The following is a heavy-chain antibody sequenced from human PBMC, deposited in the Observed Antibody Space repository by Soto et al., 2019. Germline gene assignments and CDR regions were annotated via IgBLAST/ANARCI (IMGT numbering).Heavy chain of an antibody. J-gene: IGHJ1*01. V-gene: IGHV1-46*03. CDR2: INTSDSSP. CDR1: GYTFTSYY. CDR3: ARGHNTGVGPPPQYYQH. Sequence: QVQLVQSGAEVKKPGASVKVSCTASGYTFTSYYMHWMRQAPRQGLEWMGIINTSDSSPSYGQKFQGRVIMTRDTSTRTGYMDLSSLRSDVTAVYYSARGHNTGVGPPPQYYQHCGHGTLVTVSS. D-gene: IGHD1-1*01.